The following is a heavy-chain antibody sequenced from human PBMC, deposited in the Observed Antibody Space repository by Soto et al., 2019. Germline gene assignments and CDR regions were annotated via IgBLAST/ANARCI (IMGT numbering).Heavy chain of an antibody. D-gene: IGHD4-17*01. Sequence: QVQLQESGPGLVKPSQTLSLTCTVSGGSISTGGNYWSWIRQHPGKGLEWIGYIYYSGSTYYNPSLKSRVTIPVDTSKNQFSLKLTSVTAADTAVYYCARDSTVTTTLLDVWGQGTTVTVSS. CDR1: GGSISTGGNY. V-gene: IGHV4-31*03. J-gene: IGHJ6*02. CDR3: ARDSTVTTTLLDV. CDR2: IYYSGST.